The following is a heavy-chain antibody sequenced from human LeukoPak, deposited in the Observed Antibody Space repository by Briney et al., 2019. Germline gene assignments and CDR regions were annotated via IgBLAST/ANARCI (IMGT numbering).Heavy chain of an antibody. J-gene: IGHJ4*02. CDR1: GGSISSYY. CDR2: IYYSGST. CDR3: ASGANYYDSSGFNDY. V-gene: IGHV4-59*01. Sequence: PSETLSLTCTVSGGSISSYYWSWIRQPPGKGLEWIGYIYYSGSTNYNPSLKSRVTISVDTSKNQFSPKLSSVTAADTAVYYCASGANYYDSSGFNDYWGQGTLVTVSS. D-gene: IGHD3-22*01.